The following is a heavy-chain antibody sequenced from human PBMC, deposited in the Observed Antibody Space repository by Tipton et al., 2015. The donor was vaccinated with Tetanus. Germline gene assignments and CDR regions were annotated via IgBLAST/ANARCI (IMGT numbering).Heavy chain of an antibody. D-gene: IGHD1/OR15-1a*01. Sequence: SLRLSCAASGFTFSSYGMHWVRQAPGKGLEWVAVIWYDGRNKYYADSVKGRFTISRDNSKNTLYLQMNSLRAEDTAVYYCARDDRITGATLPYYYYGMDAWGQGTTVTVSS. CDR1: GFTFSSYG. J-gene: IGHJ6*02. V-gene: IGHV3-33*01. CDR3: ARDDRITGATLPYYYYGMDA. CDR2: IWYDGRNK.